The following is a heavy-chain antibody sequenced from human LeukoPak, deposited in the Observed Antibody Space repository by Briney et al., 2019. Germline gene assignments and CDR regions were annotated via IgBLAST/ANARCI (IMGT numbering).Heavy chain of an antibody. CDR2: GSHRGNN. V-gene: IGHV4-38-2*01. D-gene: IGHD1-26*01. Sequence: PSETLSLTCAVPGFSISYDFYWVWIRQPPGRGLEWIGSGSHRGNNYYNPSLKSRVTISMDTSKNQFSLELSSVTAADTAVYYCARLGGSGNFDYWGQGTLVPVSS. CDR1: GFSISYDFY. CDR3: ARLGGSGNFDY. J-gene: IGHJ4*02.